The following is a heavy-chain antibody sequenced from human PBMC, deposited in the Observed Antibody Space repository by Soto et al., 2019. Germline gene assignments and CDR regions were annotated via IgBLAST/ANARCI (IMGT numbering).Heavy chain of an antibody. J-gene: IGHJ6*02. D-gene: IGHD3-3*01. CDR1: GYTFTSYC. CDR3: ARGGLRFLEWLFTRGTPQTPDCMDF. Sequence: ASVKVCCKASGYTFTSYCISWVRQAPGQGLEWMGWISAYNGNTNYAQKLQGRVTMTTDTSTSTAYMELRSLRSDDTAVYYCARGGLRFLEWLFTRGTPQTPDCMDFWGQGTTVTGSS. CDR2: ISAYNGNT. V-gene: IGHV1-18*01.